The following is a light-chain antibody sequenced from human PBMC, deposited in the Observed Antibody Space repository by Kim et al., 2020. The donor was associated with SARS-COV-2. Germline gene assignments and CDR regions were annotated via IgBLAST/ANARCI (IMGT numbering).Light chain of an antibody. Sequence: DIQMTQSPSSLSASVGDRVTITCRASQSISTYLNWYQQKPGKAPNLLIYAASRLQSGVPSRFSGSGSGTDFTLTISTLQPEDFATYYCHQSYMTPQTFGQGTKVDIK. J-gene: IGKJ1*01. CDR2: AAS. CDR3: HQSYMTPQT. V-gene: IGKV1-39*01. CDR1: QSISTY.